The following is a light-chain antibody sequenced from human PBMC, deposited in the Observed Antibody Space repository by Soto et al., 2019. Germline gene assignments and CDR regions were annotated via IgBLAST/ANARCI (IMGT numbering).Light chain of an antibody. Sequence: QSALTQPASVSGSPGQSITISCTGTSSDVGGYNLVSWYQQHPGKAPKLMIYEVSKRPSGVSNRFSGSKSGNTASLTISGLQAEDEADYYCCSYAGSSTFLYVFGTGTKLTVL. J-gene: IGLJ1*01. CDR3: CSYAGSSTFLYV. CDR1: SSDVGGYNL. CDR2: EVS. V-gene: IGLV2-23*02.